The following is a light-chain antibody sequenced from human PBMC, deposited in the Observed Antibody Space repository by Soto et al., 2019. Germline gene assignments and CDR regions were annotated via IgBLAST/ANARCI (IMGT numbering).Light chain of an antibody. Sequence: DIQMTQSPSSLSASVGDRVTITCQASQGISNYLNWYQQKPGKAPKLLIYDASNLETGVPSRFSGSGSGTDFTFTISSLQPEDIATYYCQQYDNLPVTFGQGTKVDIK. CDR1: QGISNY. CDR2: DAS. CDR3: QQYDNLPVT. J-gene: IGKJ2*01. V-gene: IGKV1-33*01.